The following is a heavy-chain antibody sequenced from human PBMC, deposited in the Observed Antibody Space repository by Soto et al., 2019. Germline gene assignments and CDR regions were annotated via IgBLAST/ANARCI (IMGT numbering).Heavy chain of an antibody. CDR3: AGGPTPLFDH. V-gene: IGHV5-51*01. Sequence: GESLKISCKASGYTFASYWIGWVRQMPGKGLEWMGIIYPANSDTRYNPSFQGHVTISADKSTTTAYLQWSSLRASDTAMYYCAGGPTPLFDHWGQGTLVTVSS. J-gene: IGHJ4*02. CDR2: IYPANSDT. CDR1: GYTFASYW. D-gene: IGHD2-15*01.